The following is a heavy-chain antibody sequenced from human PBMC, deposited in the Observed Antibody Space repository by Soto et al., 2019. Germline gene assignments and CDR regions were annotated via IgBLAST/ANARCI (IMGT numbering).Heavy chain of an antibody. J-gene: IGHJ3*02. Sequence: QVQLVESGGGVVQPGGSLRLSCAASGFTFSSYGMHWVRQAPGTGLEWVAVIWYEGSNKYYADSVKGRFTISRDNSKNTRYPQMNSLRAEDTAVYYCARPLATMVRGVIITFNAFDIWGQGTMVTVAS. CDR1: GFTFSSYG. D-gene: IGHD3-10*01. CDR3: ARPLATMVRGVIITFNAFDI. CDR2: IWYEGSNK. V-gene: IGHV3-33*01.